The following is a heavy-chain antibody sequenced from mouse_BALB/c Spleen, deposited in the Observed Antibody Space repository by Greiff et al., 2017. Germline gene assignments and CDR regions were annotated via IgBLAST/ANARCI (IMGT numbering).Heavy chain of an antibody. Sequence: EVKLMESGAELVKPGASVKLSCTASGFNIKDTYMHWVKQRPEQGLEWIGRIDPANGNTKYDPKFQGKATITADTSSNTAYLQLSSLTSEDTAVYYCARSHSSWFAYWGQGTLVTVSA. V-gene: IGHV14-3*02. CDR3: ARSHSSWFAY. J-gene: IGHJ3*01. CDR2: IDPANGNT. CDR1: GFNIKDTY.